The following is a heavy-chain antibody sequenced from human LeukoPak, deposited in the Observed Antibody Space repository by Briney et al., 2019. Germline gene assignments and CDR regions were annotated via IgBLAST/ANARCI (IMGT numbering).Heavy chain of an antibody. J-gene: IGHJ4*02. CDR2: TIPTLGIA. CDR1: GDTFGSYA. V-gene: IGHV1-69*04. Sequence: SVKVSCKAPGDTFGSYAISWVRQAHGQGLEWMGRTIPTLGIAKYAQKFQGRLTITADTSTSTAYMELTNLRSDDTAVYYCASQFLLPFDYWGRGTLVTVSS. D-gene: IGHD3-22*01. CDR3: ASQFLLPFDY.